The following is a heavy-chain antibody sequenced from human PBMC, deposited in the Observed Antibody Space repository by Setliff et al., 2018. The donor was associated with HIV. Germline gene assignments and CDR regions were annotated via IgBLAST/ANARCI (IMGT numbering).Heavy chain of an antibody. CDR1: GFTFNNYG. Sequence: GESLKISCAASGFTFNNYGMHWVRQAPGKGLEWVALIYFDGSKKYYADSVKGRFTISRDSAKNTLYLQMNSLRAEDTAVYYCARILVGGTRAFDVWGQGTMVTVSS. J-gene: IGHJ3*01. CDR3: ARILVGGTRAFDV. D-gene: IGHD1-26*01. V-gene: IGHV3-30*12. CDR2: IYFDGSKK.